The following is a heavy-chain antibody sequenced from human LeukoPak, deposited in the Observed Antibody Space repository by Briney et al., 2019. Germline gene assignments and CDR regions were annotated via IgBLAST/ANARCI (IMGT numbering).Heavy chain of an antibody. CDR3: ARSIGGAFDY. D-gene: IGHD3-10*01. CDR1: GFTFSTYS. CDR2: ISSSSIYV. Sequence: GGSLRLSCAASGFTFSTYSMNWARQAPGRGLEWVSSISSSSIYVYYADSVKGRFTISRDNAKSSLYLQMNSLRAEDTAVYYCARSIGGAFDYWGQGTLVTVSS. V-gene: IGHV3-21*01. J-gene: IGHJ4*02.